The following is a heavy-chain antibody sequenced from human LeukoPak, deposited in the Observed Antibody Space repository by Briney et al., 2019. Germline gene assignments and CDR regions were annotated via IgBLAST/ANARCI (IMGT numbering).Heavy chain of an antibody. J-gene: IGHJ4*02. Sequence: GASVKVPCKASGYTFTSYGISWVRQAPGQGLEWMGWISAYNGNTNYAQKLQGRVTMTTDTSTSTAYMELRSLRSDDTAVYYCARGRFYDSSGYYGRPFDYWGQGTLVTVSS. CDR1: GYTFTSYG. CDR2: ISAYNGNT. CDR3: ARGRFYDSSGYYGRPFDY. V-gene: IGHV1-18*01. D-gene: IGHD3-22*01.